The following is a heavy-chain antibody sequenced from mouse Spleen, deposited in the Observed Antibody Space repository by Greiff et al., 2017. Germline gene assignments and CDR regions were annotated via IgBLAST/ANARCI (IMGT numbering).Heavy chain of an antibody. J-gene: IGHJ2*01. CDR2: IIPGSGST. V-gene: IGHV1-9*01. D-gene: IGHD1-2*01. Sequence: QVQLQQSGAELMKPGASVKLSCKATGYTFTGYWIEWVKQRPGHGLEWIGEIIPGSGSTNYNEKFKGKATFTADTSSNTAYMQLSILTTEDSAIYYCARSAHYYGHAHDYWGQGTTSTVSS. CDR3: ARSAHYYGHAHDY. CDR1: GYTFTGYW.